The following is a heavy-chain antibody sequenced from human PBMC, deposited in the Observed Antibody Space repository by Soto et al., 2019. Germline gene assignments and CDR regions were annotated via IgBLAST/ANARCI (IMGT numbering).Heavy chain of an antibody. CDR3: ARHRIEVVWRGFDF. CDR1: TDSSSFTNSY. D-gene: IGHD3-10*01. J-gene: IGHJ4*02. Sequence: SETLSLTCTVSTDSSSFTNSYWGWIRQPPGKGQQWIGSSSYNGGTFYNPSLKGRVVISFDTSKKQSSLQVTSVTAADTAVYFCARHRIEVVWRGFDFWGQGSPVTVSS. V-gene: IGHV4-39*01. CDR2: SSYNGGT.